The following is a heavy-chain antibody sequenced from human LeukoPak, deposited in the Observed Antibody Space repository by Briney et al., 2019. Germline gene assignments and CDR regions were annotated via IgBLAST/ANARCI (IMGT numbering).Heavy chain of an antibody. CDR2: VIRDGSFT. CDR1: GFTFRSYR. Sequence: PGGSLRLSCAASGFTFRSYRMRWVRHAPGKGLEWVSRVIRDGSFTNYADSVKGRFTISRVNAKNTLYLQMSSLRAEDTAVYFCVRDGDDFNFDYWGQGSLVTVSS. J-gene: IGHJ4*02. CDR3: VRDGDDFNFDY. V-gene: IGHV3-74*01. D-gene: IGHD5-24*01.